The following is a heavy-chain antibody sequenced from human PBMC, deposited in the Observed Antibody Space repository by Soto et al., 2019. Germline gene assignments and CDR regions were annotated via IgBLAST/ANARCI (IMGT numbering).Heavy chain of an antibody. CDR2: ISWNSGSI. D-gene: IGHD6-19*01. V-gene: IGHV3-9*01. J-gene: IGHJ6*02. CDR1: GFTFDDYA. CDR3: AKEIWGGNGAAVAGTVGYYYYGMDV. Sequence: EVQLVESGGGLVQPGRSLRLSCAASGFTFDDYAMHWVRQAPGKGLEWVSGISWNSGSIGYADSVKGRFTISRDNAKNSLYLQMNSLRAEDTAVYYCAKEIWGGNGAAVAGTVGYYYYGMDVWGQGTTVTVSS.